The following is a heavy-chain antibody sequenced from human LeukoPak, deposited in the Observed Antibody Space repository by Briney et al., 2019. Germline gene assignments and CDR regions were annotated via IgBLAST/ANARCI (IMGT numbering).Heavy chain of an antibody. J-gene: IGHJ5*02. CDR2: ISSSGGTI. Sequence: GGSLRLSCAASGFTFSDYAMSWVRQAPGKGLEWVSYISSSGGTIYYADSVKGRFTISRDNAKNSLYLQMNSLRAEDTSVYYCARGGAYCGGDCFSPWGQGTLVTVSS. CDR1: GFTFSDYA. CDR3: ARGGAYCGGDCFSP. V-gene: IGHV3-11*04. D-gene: IGHD2-21*02.